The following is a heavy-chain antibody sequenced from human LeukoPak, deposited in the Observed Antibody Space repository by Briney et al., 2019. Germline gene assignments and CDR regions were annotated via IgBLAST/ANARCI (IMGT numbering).Heavy chain of an antibody. CDR3: GRDALVGYFSYYYMDV. Sequence: PSETLSLTCTVSGGAITSHYWTWIRQSPVKGLEWIGDISNSGSTSYNPSLKSRVTVSIDTSKNQFSLKLSSVTAADTAVYYCGRDALVGYFSYYYMDVWGKGTTVPVSS. J-gene: IGHJ6*03. V-gene: IGHV4-59*11. CDR2: ISNSGST. CDR1: GGAITSHY. D-gene: IGHD2-15*01.